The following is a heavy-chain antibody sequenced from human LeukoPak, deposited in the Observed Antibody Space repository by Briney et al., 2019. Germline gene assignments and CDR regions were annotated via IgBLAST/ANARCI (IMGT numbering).Heavy chain of an antibody. Sequence: ASVKVSFKACGYTFTSYDINWVRQATGQGLEWMGWMNPNSGNTGYAQKFQGRVTMTRNTSISTAYMELISLRSEDTAVYYCARTYYYGSGSYRLDYYGMVVWGQGTTVTVSS. CDR3: ARTYYYGSGSYRLDYYGMVV. CDR2: MNPNSGNT. V-gene: IGHV1-8*01. J-gene: IGHJ6*02. CDR1: GYTFTSYD. D-gene: IGHD3-10*01.